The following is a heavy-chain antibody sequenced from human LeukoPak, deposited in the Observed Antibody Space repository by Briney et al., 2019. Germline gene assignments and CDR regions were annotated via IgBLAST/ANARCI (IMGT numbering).Heavy chain of an antibody. J-gene: IGHJ4*02. V-gene: IGHV4-39*07. CDR1: GGPISSTSYY. D-gene: IGHD3-22*01. Sequence: SETLSLTCTVSGGPISSTSYYWDWIRQPPGKWLEWIVNLWESGSTHYNPSLKRRVTISIEPSKPQFSLKLSSVTAADTAVYYCARHGSSGQFDYWGQGTLVTVSS. CDR3: ARHGSSGQFDY. CDR2: LWESGST.